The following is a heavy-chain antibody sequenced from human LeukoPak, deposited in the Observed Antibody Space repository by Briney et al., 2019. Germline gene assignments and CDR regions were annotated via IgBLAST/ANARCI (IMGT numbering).Heavy chain of an antibody. CDR2: VYYSGST. Sequence: PSETLSLTCAVYGGSFSGYYWSWIRQPPGKGLEWIGYVYYSGSTNYNPSLKSRVYISVDTSKNQFSLKLRSVTAADTAVYYCVRAAGSSSWSTWGQGALVTVSS. CDR1: GGSFSGYY. J-gene: IGHJ5*02. D-gene: IGHD6-13*01. V-gene: IGHV4-59*01. CDR3: VRAAGSSSWST.